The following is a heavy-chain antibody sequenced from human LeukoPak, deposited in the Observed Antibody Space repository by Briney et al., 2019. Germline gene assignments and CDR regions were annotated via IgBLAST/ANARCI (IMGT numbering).Heavy chain of an antibody. J-gene: IGHJ3*02. Sequence: SETLSLTCAVYGGSFSGYYWSWIRQPPGKGLEWIGEINHSGSTNCNPSLKSRVTISVDTSKNQFSLKLSSVTDADTAVYYCARFDFWSGYHWGTFDIWGQGAMVTVSS. CDR3: ARFDFWSGYHWGTFDI. CDR2: INHSGST. D-gene: IGHD3-3*01. CDR1: GGSFSGYY. V-gene: IGHV4-34*01.